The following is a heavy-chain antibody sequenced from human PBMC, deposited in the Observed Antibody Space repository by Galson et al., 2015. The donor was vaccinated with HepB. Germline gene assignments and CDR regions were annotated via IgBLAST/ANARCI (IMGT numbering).Heavy chain of an antibody. CDR3: ALAYCGGGCSSGDYCFDY. D-gene: IGHD2-21*02. V-gene: IGHV3-30-3*01. CDR2: ISYVGNNK. CDR1: GFIFSDYA. Sequence: SLRLSCAASGFIFSDYALHWVRQAPGKGLEWVAVISYVGNNKDYADSVKGRFTISRDISKNTLNLQMNSLRAEYPAFYYCALAYCGGGCSSGDYCFDYWGRGALVPAPS. J-gene: IGHJ4*01.